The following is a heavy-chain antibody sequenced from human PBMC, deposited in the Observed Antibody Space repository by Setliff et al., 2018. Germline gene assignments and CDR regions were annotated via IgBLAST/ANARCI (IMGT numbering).Heavy chain of an antibody. CDR1: GYTFTTHG. V-gene: IGHV1-3*01. J-gene: IGHJ4*02. D-gene: IGHD3-22*01. CDR2: FNVGHDYT. CDR3: ARGGGVNDDNSGFYRSFDY. Sequence: ASVKVSCKASGYTFTTHGLHWVRQAPGQRLEWMGWFNVGHDYTKYSQKFQGRVTMTSDTFASTAYMELNSLRSEDTALYYCARGGGVNDDNSGFYRSFDYWGQGTLVTVSS.